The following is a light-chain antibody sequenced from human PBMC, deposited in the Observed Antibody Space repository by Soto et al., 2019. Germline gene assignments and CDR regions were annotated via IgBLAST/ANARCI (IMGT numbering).Light chain of an antibody. CDR2: DAS. J-gene: IGKJ5*01. CDR1: QSVSSSY. Sequence: EIVLTQSPGTLSLSPRERATLSSRASQSVSSSYLAWYQQKPGQAPRLLIYDASNRATGIPARFSGSGSGTDFTLAISSLEPEDFAVYYCQQRSNWPITFGQGTRLEIK. V-gene: IGKV3-11*01. CDR3: QQRSNWPIT.